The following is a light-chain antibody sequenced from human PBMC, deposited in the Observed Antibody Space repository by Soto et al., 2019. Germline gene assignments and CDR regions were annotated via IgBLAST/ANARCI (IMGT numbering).Light chain of an antibody. J-gene: IGLJ3*02. CDR1: SSDVGAYNY. Sequence: QSALTQPPSASGSPGQSVTISCTGTSSDVGAYNYVSWYQQYPGKAXKLXVYEVTKXPSGVPXRFXGXXXGXTAXLXVSGXQPEDEADYHCTSYAGSNIWVFGGGTKVTVL. CDR2: EVT. CDR3: TSYAGSNIWV. V-gene: IGLV2-8*01.